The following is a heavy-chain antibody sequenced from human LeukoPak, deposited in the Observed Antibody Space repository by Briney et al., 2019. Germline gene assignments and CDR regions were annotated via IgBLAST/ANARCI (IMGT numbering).Heavy chain of an antibody. Sequence: SETLSLTCTVSGGSFSSGSYYWSWLRQPPGTGLEWIGYIYYSGSTNYNPSLKSRVTISVDTSKNQFSLKLSSVTAADTAVYYCASYYYGSGSYAHNWFDPWGQGTLVTVSS. CDR3: ASYYYGSGSYAHNWFDP. J-gene: IGHJ5*02. CDR2: IYYSGST. D-gene: IGHD3-10*01. V-gene: IGHV4-61*01. CDR1: GGSFSSGSYY.